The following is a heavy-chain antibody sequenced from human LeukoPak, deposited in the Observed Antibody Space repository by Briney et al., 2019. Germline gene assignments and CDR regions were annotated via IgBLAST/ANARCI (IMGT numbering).Heavy chain of an antibody. CDR2: IRKDGRNK. Sequence: GGSLRLSCAASGFTFTNYAMHWVRQAPGKGLEWVAIIRKDGRNKDYTDSVKGRFTISSDNSKNTLSLQMNSLRAEDTAVYYCAKSVSDFWSGYFDYFDYWGQGTLVTVSS. CDR3: AKSVSDFWSGYFDYFDY. J-gene: IGHJ4*02. D-gene: IGHD3-3*01. V-gene: IGHV3-30*02. CDR1: GFTFTNYA.